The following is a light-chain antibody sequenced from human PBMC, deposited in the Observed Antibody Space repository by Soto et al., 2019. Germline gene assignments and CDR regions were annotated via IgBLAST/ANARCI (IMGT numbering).Light chain of an antibody. CDR1: QTVSSSQ. CDR3: QQYASSPMT. J-gene: IGKJ1*01. V-gene: IGKV3-20*01. Sequence: EIVLTQSPGHLSLSPGEKAALSCSASQTVSSSQLAWYQHKPGQAPRLVIYGASSRATGIPDRFSGSGSGTDFTLTISRLEPEDFAVYYCQQYASSPMTFGQGTKVEIK. CDR2: GAS.